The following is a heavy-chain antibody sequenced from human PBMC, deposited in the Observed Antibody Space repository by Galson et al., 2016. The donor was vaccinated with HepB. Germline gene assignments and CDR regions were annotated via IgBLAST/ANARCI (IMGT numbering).Heavy chain of an antibody. J-gene: IGHJ6*02. Sequence: SLRLSCAASGFTFSNYGMHWVRQAPGKGLEWVAVMSVDGSNKYYADSVKGRFIISRDNSKNTLCLQMNSLRAEDTAVYFCAKGHSQTYYYYYGVDVWGQGTTVTVSS. D-gene: IGHD1-26*01. CDR3: AKGHSQTYYYYYGVDV. CDR1: GFTFSNYG. CDR2: MSVDGSNK. V-gene: IGHV3-30*18.